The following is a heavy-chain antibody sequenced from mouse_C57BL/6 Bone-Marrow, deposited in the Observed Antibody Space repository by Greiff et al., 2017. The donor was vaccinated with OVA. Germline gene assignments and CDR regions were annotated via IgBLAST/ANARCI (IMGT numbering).Heavy chain of an antibody. J-gene: IGHJ2*01. Sequence: VMLVESGAELARPGASVKLSCKASGYTFTSYGISWVKQRTGQGLEWIGEIYPRSGNTYYNEKFKGKATLTADKSSSTAYMELRSLTSEDSAVYFCARRGWLLSDYWGQGTTLTVSA. CDR3: ARRGWLLSDY. CDR2: IYPRSGNT. D-gene: IGHD2-3*01. V-gene: IGHV1-81*01. CDR1: GYTFTSYG.